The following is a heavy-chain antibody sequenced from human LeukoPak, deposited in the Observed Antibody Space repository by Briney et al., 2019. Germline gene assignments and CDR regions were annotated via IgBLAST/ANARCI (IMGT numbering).Heavy chain of an antibody. CDR1: GFTFSSYW. J-gene: IGHJ4*02. CDR2: IKQDGSEK. CDR3: ARERHIYDFWSGYPMVV. D-gene: IGHD3-3*01. V-gene: IGHV3-7*05. Sequence: GRSLRLSCAASGFTFSSYWMSWVRQAPGKGLEWVANIKQDGSEKYYVDSVKGRFTISRDNAKTSLYLQMNSLRAEDTAVYYCARERHIYDFWSGYPMVVWGQGTLVTVSS.